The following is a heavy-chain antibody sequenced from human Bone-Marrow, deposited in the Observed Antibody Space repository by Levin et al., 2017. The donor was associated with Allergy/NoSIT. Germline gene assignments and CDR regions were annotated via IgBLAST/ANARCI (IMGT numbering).Heavy chain of an antibody. CDR3: PPYRSSWYYFDY. J-gene: IGHJ4*02. D-gene: IGHD6-13*01. CDR1: GITFSNAW. CDR2: IKSKADGGTT. Sequence: SCAASGITFSNAWMSWARQAPGKGLEWVGRIKSKADGGTTEYSAPGKGRFTISRDDSKNTLYLQMNSLKTEDTAVYFCPPYRSSWYYFDYWGQGPLVTVSS. V-gene: IGHV3-15*01.